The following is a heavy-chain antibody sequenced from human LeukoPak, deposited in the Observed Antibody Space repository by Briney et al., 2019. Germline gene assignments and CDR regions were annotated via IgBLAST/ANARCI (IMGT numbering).Heavy chain of an antibody. J-gene: IGHJ4*02. CDR1: GFTFSSYG. Sequence: GGSLRLSCAASGFTFSSYGMNWLRQAPGQGLEGVSYISSTNGTIYYEDSVKGRFTISRDNAKTSLYLQMDSLRDEDTAVYYCARDLWGTSGYRFDYWGQGTLVTVSS. D-gene: IGHD3-22*01. CDR2: ISSTNGTI. V-gene: IGHV3-48*02. CDR3: ARDLWGTSGYRFDY.